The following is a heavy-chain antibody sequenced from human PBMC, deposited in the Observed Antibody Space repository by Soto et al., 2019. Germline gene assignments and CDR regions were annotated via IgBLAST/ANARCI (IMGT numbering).Heavy chain of an antibody. CDR2: ISPDGGRT. CDR1: GYTFTTYY. CDR3: ATRDLGHY. Sequence: QVQLVQSGAEVKKPGASVKVSCKASGYTFTTYYMHWVRQAPGQGLEWMGIISPDGGRTSYAQKCLGRFTMTRDTSTSTFYMELISLRSEDTAVDYCATRDLGHYWGHGTLVTVAS. J-gene: IGHJ4*01. V-gene: IGHV1-46*01.